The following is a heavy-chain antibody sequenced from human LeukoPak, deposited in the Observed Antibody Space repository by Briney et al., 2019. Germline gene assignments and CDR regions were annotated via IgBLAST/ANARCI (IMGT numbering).Heavy chain of an antibody. Sequence: GGSLRLSCAASGFTFSSYSMNWVRQAPGKGLEWVSSISSSSSYIYYADSVKGRFTISRDNAKNSLYLQMNSLRAEDTAVYYCARPSRLTGMDVWAKGPRSPSPQ. D-gene: IGHD2-2*01. V-gene: IGHV3-21*01. CDR3: ARPSRLTGMDV. CDR2: ISSSSSYI. J-gene: IGHJ6*04. CDR1: GFTFSSYS.